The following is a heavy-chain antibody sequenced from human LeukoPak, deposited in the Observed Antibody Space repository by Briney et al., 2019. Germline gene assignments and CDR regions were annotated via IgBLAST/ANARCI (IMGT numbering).Heavy chain of an antibody. CDR3: ARAGDSGTLA. CDR2: INPNSGGT. J-gene: IGHJ5*02. Sequence: GASVKVSCKASGYTFTGYYMHWVRQAPGQGLEWMGWINPNSGGTNYAQDFHGRVTMTMDTSISTAYMELSRLRSDDTAVEYGARAGDSGTLAWGQGTLVTVSS. D-gene: IGHD1-26*01. V-gene: IGHV1-2*02. CDR1: GYTFTGYY.